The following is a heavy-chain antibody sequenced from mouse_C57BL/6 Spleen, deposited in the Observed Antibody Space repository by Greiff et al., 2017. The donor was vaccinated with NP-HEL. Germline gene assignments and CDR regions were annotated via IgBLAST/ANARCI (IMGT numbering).Heavy chain of an antibody. J-gene: IGHJ4*01. CDR2: IRNKANGYTT. Sequence: EVKLMESGGGLVQPGGSLSLSCAASGFTFTDYYMSWVRQPPGKALEWLGFIRNKANGYTTEYSASVKGRFTISRDNSQSILYLQMNALRAEDSATYYCARWRGSYYAMDYWGQGTSVTVSS. CDR3: ARWRGSYYAMDY. D-gene: IGHD1-1*02. V-gene: IGHV7-3*01. CDR1: GFTFTDYY.